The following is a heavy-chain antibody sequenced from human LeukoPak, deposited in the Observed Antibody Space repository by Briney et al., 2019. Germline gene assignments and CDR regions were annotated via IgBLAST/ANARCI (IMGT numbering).Heavy chain of an antibody. CDR2: IYYSGST. CDR3: MGYCSSTSCYVGDSNWFDP. V-gene: IGHV4-31*03. CDR1: GGSISSGGYY. D-gene: IGHD2-2*01. Sequence: PSQTLSLTCTVSGGSISSGGYYWSWIRQHPGKGLEWIGYIYYSGSTYYNPSLKSRVTISVDTSKNQFSLKLCSVTAADTAVYYCMGYCSSTSCYVGDSNWFDPWGQGTLVTVSS. J-gene: IGHJ5*02.